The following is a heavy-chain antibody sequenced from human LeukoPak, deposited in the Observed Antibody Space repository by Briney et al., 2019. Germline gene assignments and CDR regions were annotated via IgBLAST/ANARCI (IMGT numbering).Heavy chain of an antibody. J-gene: IGHJ4*02. V-gene: IGHV4-59*08. D-gene: IGHD2-2*01. CDR3: ARRGVPSKFYYFDS. CDR1: GGPFSNYY. CDR2: TSYIGNI. Sequence: SETLSLTCTVSGGPFSNYYWTWIRQSPGKGLEWIGSTSYIGNINYNPSLKTRATISVESSKGQFSLKLSSVTAADTAVYYCARRGVPSKFYYFDSWGQGTLVTVSS.